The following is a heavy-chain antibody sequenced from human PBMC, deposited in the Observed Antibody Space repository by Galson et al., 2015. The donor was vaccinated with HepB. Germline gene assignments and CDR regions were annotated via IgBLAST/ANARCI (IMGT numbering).Heavy chain of an antibody. D-gene: IGHD2-2*01. V-gene: IGHV3-74*03. CDR3: TRRGDDILSSSFLK. Sequence: SLRLSCAASGFTFRNYGMHWVRQAPGKGLVWVSHINSDGSITKYADSVKGRFTTSRDNAKNTLYLQMNSLRVEDTAVYYCTRRGDDILSSSFLKWGQGTLVTVSA. CDR1: GFTFRNYG. J-gene: IGHJ4*02. CDR2: INSDGSIT.